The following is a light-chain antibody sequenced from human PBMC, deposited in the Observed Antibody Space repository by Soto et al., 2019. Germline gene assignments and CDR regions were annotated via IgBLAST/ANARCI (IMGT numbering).Light chain of an antibody. CDR2: GAS. V-gene: IGKV3-20*01. CDR3: QQYDTSPT. CDR1: QTVSNNY. Sequence: ESVLTQSPGTLSLSAGERATLSCRASQTVSNNYLAWYQQKPGQTPTVLIYGASTRATGIPDRFSGSGSGTDFTLTISRLEPEDFAVYYCQQYDTSPTFGQGPKVELK. J-gene: IGKJ1*01.